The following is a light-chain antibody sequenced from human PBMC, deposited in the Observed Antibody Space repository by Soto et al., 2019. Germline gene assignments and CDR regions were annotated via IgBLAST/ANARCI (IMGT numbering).Light chain of an antibody. J-gene: IGKJ3*01. CDR2: GAF. V-gene: IGKV3-20*01. CDR1: QSVASTY. Sequence: DIVLTQSPGTLSLSPGERATLSCRASQSVASTYLAWYQQKPGQAPRLLIYGAFSRATGIPDRFSGSGSGTDFTLTISRLEPEDFAVYYCQQYGNSPPFTFGPGTKVDIK. CDR3: QQYGNSPPFT.